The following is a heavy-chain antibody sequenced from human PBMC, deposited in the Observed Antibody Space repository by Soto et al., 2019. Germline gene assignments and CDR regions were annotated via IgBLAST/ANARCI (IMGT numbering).Heavy chain of an antibody. D-gene: IGHD3-3*01. V-gene: IGHV3-7*01. CDR1: GFTFSSYW. Sequence: PGGSLRLSCAASGFTFSSYWMSWVRQAPGKGLEWVANIKQDGSEKYYVDSVKGRFTISRDNAKNSLYLQMNSLRAEDTAVYYCARDLLNYDFWSGLPPNGYYMDVWGKGTTVTVSS. CDR3: ARDLLNYDFWSGLPPNGYYMDV. CDR2: IKQDGSEK. J-gene: IGHJ6*03.